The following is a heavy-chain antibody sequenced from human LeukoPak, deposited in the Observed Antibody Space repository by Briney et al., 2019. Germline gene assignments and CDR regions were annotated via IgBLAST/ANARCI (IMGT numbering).Heavy chain of an antibody. J-gene: IGHJ4*02. D-gene: IGHD5-12*01. CDR1: GGSISSSNW. CDR3: ARGRGYSGYTYEY. Sequence: PSGTLSLTCAVSGGSISSSNWWSWVRQPPGKGLEWIGEIYHSGSTNYNPSLKSRVTISVDKSKNQFSLKLTSVTSADTAVFYCARGRGYSGYTYEYRGPGTTVTVSS. V-gene: IGHV4-4*02. CDR2: IYHSGST.